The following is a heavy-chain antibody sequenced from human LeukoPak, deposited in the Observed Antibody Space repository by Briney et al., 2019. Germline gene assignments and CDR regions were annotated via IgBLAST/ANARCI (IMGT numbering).Heavy chain of an antibody. D-gene: IGHD4-23*01. CDR1: GASFRNYY. CDR2: ISYSGYT. CDR3: ARGRNDNGGMFFDS. J-gene: IGHJ4*02. V-gene: IGHV4-59*01. Sequence: SETQSLTCTVSGASFRNYYWSWIRQAPGKGLEWIGFISYSGYTSYSPSLKSRVAISVDTSKSQFSLRLSSMTAADAAIYYCARGRNDNGGMFFDSWAQGTLVTVSS.